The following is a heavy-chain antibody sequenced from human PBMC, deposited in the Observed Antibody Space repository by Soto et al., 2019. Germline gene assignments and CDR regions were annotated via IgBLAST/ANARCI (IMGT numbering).Heavy chain of an antibody. CDR1: GYAFTTYG. D-gene: IGHD1-1*01. CDR2: ISAHNGNT. J-gene: IGHJ4*02. V-gene: IGHV1-18*01. CDR3: ARGRYGDY. Sequence: QVHLVQSGAEVKKPGASVKVSCKGSGYAFTTYGITWVRQAPGQGLEWMGWISAHNGNTNYAQKLQGRVTVTRDTSTSPAYMELRRLISAAAAVYYCARGRYGDYWGQGALVTVSS.